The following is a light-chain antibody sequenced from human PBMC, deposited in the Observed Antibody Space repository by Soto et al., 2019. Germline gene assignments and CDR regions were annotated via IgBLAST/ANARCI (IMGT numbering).Light chain of an antibody. J-gene: IGKJ4*01. CDR1: QRINDW. V-gene: IGKV1-5*03. CDR2: KAS. CDR3: QQYNTYPLT. Sequence: DIQMTQSPSTLSASVGDRVTITCRASQRINDWLAWYQQKPGKAPKLLIYKASSLESGVPSRFSGSGSGTEFTLTISSLQPDDFATYYCQQYNTYPLTFGGGTKVEI.